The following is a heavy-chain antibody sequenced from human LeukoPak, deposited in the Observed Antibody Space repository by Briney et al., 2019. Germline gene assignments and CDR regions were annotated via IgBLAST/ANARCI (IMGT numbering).Heavy chain of an antibody. V-gene: IGHV3-74*01. CDR3: ARDTADDAFDI. J-gene: IGHJ3*02. CDR1: GFTFSSYW. CDR2: INSDGSTT. Sequence: GGSLRLSCAASGFTFSSYWMHWVRQAPGKGLVWVSRINSDGSTTSYTDSVKGRFTISRDNAKNTLYLQMNSLRAEDTAVYYCARDTADDAFDIWGQGTMVTVSS.